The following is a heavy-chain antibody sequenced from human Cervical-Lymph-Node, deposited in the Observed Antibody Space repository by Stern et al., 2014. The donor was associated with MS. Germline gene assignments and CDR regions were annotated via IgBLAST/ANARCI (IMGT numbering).Heavy chain of an antibody. J-gene: IGHJ2*01. CDR1: GGSISSSSYY. V-gene: IGHV4-39*01. Sequence: QLQLQESGPGLVKPSETLSLTCTVSGGSISSSSYYWGWIRQPPGKGLEWIGRIYYSGSTYYNPSLQSRVTLSVDTSKNQFSLKLSSVTAADTAVYYCASLSGITLNLDWYFDLWGRGTLVTVSS. CDR3: ASLSGITLNLDWYFDL. D-gene: IGHD1-26*01. CDR2: IYYSGST.